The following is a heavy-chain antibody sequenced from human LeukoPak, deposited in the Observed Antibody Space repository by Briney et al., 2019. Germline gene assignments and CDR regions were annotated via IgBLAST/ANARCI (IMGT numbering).Heavy chain of an antibody. CDR3: VCVAAPITSDVVATIFVVGL. Sequence: GGSLRPSCAASGFTFSGYSMNWVRQAPGKGLEWVSSIRSSSSYIYYADSVKGRFTISRDNAKNSLYLQMNSLRAEDTAVYYCVCVAAPITSDVVATIFVVGLWGQGTLVTVSS. CDR2: IRSSSSYI. D-gene: IGHD5-12*01. J-gene: IGHJ4*02. CDR1: GFTFSGYS. V-gene: IGHV3-21*01.